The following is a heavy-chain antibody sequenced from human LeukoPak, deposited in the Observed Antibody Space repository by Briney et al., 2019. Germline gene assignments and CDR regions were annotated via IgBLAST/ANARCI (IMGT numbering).Heavy chain of an antibody. CDR2: IYTSGST. CDR3: ARAPPYSSGWYSSTAFDY. V-gene: IGHV4-39*07. CDR1: GSSISSSSYY. J-gene: IGHJ4*02. D-gene: IGHD6-19*01. Sequence: SETLSLTCTVSGSSISSSSYYWGWIRQPPGKGLECIGSIYTSGSTNYNPSLKRRVTISLDTSRNQFSLKLSSVTAADTAVYYCARAPPYSSGWYSSTAFDYWGQGTLVTVSS.